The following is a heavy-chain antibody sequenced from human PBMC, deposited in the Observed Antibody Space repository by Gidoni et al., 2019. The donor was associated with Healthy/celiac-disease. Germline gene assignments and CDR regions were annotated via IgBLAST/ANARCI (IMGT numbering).Heavy chain of an antibody. Sequence: EVQLVESGGGLVQPGGSLRLSCAASGFTFSRYWMSWVRQAPGKGLEWVANLKQDGSEKYYVDSVKGRFTISRDNAKNSLYLQMNSLRAEDTAVYYCAREGDCSSTSCYKFPWLGYYYYYGMDVWGQGTTVTVSS. CDR3: AREGDCSSTSCYKFPWLGYYYYYGMDV. D-gene: IGHD2-2*02. CDR2: LKQDGSEK. V-gene: IGHV3-7*01. J-gene: IGHJ6*02. CDR1: GFTFSRYW.